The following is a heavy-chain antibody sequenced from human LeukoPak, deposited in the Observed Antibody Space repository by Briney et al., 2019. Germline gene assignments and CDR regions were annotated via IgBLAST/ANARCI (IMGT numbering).Heavy chain of an antibody. CDR2: TSSSDAGT. Sequence: GGSLRLSCAASGFTLNNYAMSWVRQAPGKGLEWVSATSSSDAGTYHADSVRGRFTISRDNSKNTLYLQMNSLGAEDAAVYYCAKDYTYYYDSSGYYDYWGQGTLVTVSS. J-gene: IGHJ4*02. D-gene: IGHD3-22*01. CDR3: AKDYTYYYDSSGYYDY. V-gene: IGHV3-23*01. CDR1: GFTLNNYA.